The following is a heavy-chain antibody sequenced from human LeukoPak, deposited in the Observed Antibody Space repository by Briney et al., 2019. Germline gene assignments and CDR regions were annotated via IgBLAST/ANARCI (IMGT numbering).Heavy chain of an antibody. CDR1: GGSINNYY. D-gene: IGHD2-15*01. J-gene: IGHJ3*02. Sequence: SEPLSLTCTVSGGSINNYYWSWIRQPAGKGLEWIGRIYTRGSTNYNPSLKSRVTMSVDTSKNQFSLKLSSVTAADTAVYYCARGRYCSADICSGGDAFDIWGQGTMVSVSS. CDR3: ARGRYCSADICSGGDAFDI. CDR2: IYTRGST. V-gene: IGHV4-4*07.